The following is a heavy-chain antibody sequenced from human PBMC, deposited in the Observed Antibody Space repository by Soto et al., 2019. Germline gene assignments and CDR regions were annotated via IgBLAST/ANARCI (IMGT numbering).Heavy chain of an antibody. Sequence: SETLSLACTVSGGSISGYYWSWIRQPPGKGLEWIGYMYNTGSTVYNPSFKSRVTISVDTSKNQFSLKLNSVTAADTAVYYCARDLWGYCGTDCYPLDVWGQRSSVTGSS. J-gene: IGHJ6*02. CDR1: GGSISGYY. CDR2: MYNTGST. CDR3: ARDLWGYCGTDCYPLDV. V-gene: IGHV4-59*01. D-gene: IGHD2-21*02.